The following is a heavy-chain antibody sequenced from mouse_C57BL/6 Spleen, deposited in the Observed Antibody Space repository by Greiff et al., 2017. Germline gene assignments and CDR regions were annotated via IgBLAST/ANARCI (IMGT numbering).Heavy chain of an antibody. V-gene: IGHV1-26*01. J-gene: IGHJ3*01. CDR3: GSDRAWFAY. CDR1: GYTFTDYY. Sequence: EVQLQQSGPELVKPGASVKISCKASGYTFTDYYMNWVKQSHGKSLEWIGDINPNNGGTSYNQKFKGKATLTVDKSSSTAYMELRSLTSEASADYCCGSDRAWFAYWGQGTLVTVSA. CDR2: INPNNGGT.